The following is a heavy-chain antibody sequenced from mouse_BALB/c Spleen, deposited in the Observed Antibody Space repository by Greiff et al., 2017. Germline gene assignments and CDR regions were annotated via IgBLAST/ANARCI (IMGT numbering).Heavy chain of an antibody. D-gene: IGHD1-1*01. Sequence: EVQLHQSGAELVKPGASVKLSCTASGFNIKDTYMHWVKQRPEQGLEWIGRIDHANGNTKDDPKFQGKATITADTSSNTAYLQRSSLTSEDTAVYYCARLAGTVVSYYFDYWGQGTTLTVSS. CDR2: IDHANGNT. V-gene: IGHV14-3*02. CDR1: GFNIKDTY. J-gene: IGHJ2*01. CDR3: ARLAGTVVSYYFDY.